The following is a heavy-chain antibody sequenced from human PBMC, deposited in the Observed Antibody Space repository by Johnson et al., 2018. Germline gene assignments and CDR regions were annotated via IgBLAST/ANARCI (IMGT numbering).Heavy chain of an antibody. Sequence: EVQLLESGGGVVQPGGSXRLSCAASGFTFSGPSMSWVRQASGKGLEWVSSMSGSGGSAYYADSVKGRFTISRDYSKDTLYLQMNSLRGEDTARYYCGKDRVAAYDACDIWGQGTMVTVSS. CDR2: MSGSGGSA. V-gene: IGHV3-23*01. J-gene: IGHJ3*02. CDR1: GFTFSGPS. D-gene: IGHD2-15*01. CDR3: GKDRVAAYDACDI.